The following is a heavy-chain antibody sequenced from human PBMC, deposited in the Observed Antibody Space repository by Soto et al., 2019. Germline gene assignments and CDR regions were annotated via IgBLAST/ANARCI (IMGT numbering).Heavy chain of an antibody. Sequence: ASVKGSCKASGYTFTTYTIHWVRQAPGQRLEWVGCINAGTGYTRYSQKFQGRVSITRDTSASTGFMDLSSLRSEDTAVYYCARDKPAANTPFDTWGQETLLTSSS. D-gene: IGHD3-9*01. CDR3: ARDKPAANTPFDT. V-gene: IGHV1-3*01. CDR2: INAGTGYT. J-gene: IGHJ4*02. CDR1: GYTFTTYT.